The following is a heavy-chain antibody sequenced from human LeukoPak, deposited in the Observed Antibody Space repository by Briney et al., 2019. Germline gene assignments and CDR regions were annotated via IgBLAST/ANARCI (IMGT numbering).Heavy chain of an antibody. Sequence: GESLKISCKGSGYSFTSYWIGWVRQMPGKGLEWMGIIYPGDSDTRYSPSFQGQVTISADKSISTAYLQWSSLKASDTAMYYCASAHVDTVTTKNPLFGYWGQGTLVTVSS. CDR2: IYPGDSDT. V-gene: IGHV5-51*01. D-gene: IGHD4-11*01. CDR1: GYSFTSYW. J-gene: IGHJ4*02. CDR3: ASAHVDTVTTKNPLFGY.